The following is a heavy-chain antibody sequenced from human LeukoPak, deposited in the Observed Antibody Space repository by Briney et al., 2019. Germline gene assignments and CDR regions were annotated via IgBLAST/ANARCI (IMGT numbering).Heavy chain of an antibody. J-gene: IGHJ3*02. Sequence: GGSLRLSCAASGFTFSSHGMNWVRQAPGMGLEWLSYISSSGYRTIYVDSVKGRFTISRDNAKNSVYLQVNSLRDEDTAIYYCARTAYSGSYLDAFDIWGQGTMVAVSS. CDR1: GFTFSSHG. CDR2: ISSSGYRT. D-gene: IGHD1-26*01. CDR3: ARTAYSGSYLDAFDI. V-gene: IGHV3-48*03.